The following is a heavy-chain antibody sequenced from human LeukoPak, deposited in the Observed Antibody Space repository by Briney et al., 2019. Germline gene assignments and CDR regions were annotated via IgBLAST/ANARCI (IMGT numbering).Heavy chain of an antibody. CDR2: INPSGGST. CDR3: AREIGPIQLHLWGSAFDY. CDR1: GYTFTSYY. Sequence: ASVKVSCKASGYTFTSYYMHWVRQAPGQGLEWMGIINPSGGSTSYAQKFQGRVTMTRDTSTSTVYMKLSSLRSEDTAVYYCAREIGPIQLHLWGSAFDYWGQGTLITVSS. V-gene: IGHV1-46*01. D-gene: IGHD5-18*01. J-gene: IGHJ4*02.